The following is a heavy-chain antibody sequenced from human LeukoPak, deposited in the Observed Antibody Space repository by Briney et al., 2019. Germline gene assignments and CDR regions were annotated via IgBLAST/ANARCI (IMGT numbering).Heavy chain of an antibody. J-gene: IGHJ5*02. D-gene: IGHD1-26*01. CDR1: GYSFTSYW. CDR3: ARYWEGNWFDP. CDR2: IYPGESDT. V-gene: IGHV5-51*01. Sequence: GESLKIFCQGSGYSFTSYWIGWVGQVPGKGLEWMGIIYPGESDTRYSPSFQGQVTISADKSISTAYLQWSSLKASDTAMYYCARYWEGNWFDPWGQGTLVTVSS.